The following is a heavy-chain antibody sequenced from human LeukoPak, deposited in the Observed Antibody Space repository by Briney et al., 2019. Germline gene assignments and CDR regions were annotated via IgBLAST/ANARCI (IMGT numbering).Heavy chain of an antibody. V-gene: IGHV4-34*01. Sequence: SETLSLTCTVSGGSISGYYWSWIRQPPGKGLEWIGEINHSGSTNYNPSLKSRVTISVDTSKNQFSLKLSSVTAADTAVYYCARWITMVRGARGYYYYHMDVWGKGTTVTVSS. D-gene: IGHD3-10*01. CDR2: INHSGST. CDR1: GGSISGYY. J-gene: IGHJ6*03. CDR3: ARWITMVRGARGYYYYHMDV.